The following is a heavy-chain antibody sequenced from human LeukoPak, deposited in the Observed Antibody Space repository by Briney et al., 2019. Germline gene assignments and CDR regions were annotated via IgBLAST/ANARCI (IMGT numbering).Heavy chain of an antibody. J-gene: IGHJ3*01. CDR3: ASAAGAFDF. V-gene: IGHV3-33*01. Sequence: GGSLRLSCEAYGITFSSYGIHWVRQAPGKGLEWVAVIWPDGPNKYYTDSVKGRFTISRDNSKNTLWLQMNSLRAEDTALYYCASAAGAFDFWGQGTMVTVSS. CDR1: GITFSSYG. D-gene: IGHD6-13*01. CDR2: IWPDGPNK.